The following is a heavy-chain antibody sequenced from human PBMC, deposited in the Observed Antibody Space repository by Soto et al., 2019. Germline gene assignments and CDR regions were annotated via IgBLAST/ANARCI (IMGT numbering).Heavy chain of an antibody. Sequence: GESLKISFKGSGYSFPHYWMGGVGQMLGKGLEWMGRIDPSDSRTNYSPSFQGHGTMSVDKSINTAYLQWSSLGADDTAIYYCVKEIRIVGAVVFDFWGQETLVTVS. V-gene: IGHV5-10-1*01. D-gene: IGHD3-3*02. CDR2: IDPSDSRT. CDR3: VKEIRIVGAVVFDF. CDR1: GYSFPHYW. J-gene: IGHJ4*02.